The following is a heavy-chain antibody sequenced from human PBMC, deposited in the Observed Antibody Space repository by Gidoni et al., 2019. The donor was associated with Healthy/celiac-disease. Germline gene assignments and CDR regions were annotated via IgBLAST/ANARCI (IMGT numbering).Heavy chain of an antibody. CDR1: GGSISSSNW. CDR3: ARVRSRAGQGYPQPTWFDP. V-gene: IGHV4-4*02. CDR2: IYHSGST. D-gene: IGHD1-1*01. J-gene: IGHJ5*02. Sequence: QVQLQESGPGLVKPSGTLSLTCAAAGGSISSSNWWSWVRQPPGKGLEWIGEIYHSGSTNYNPSLKSRVTISVDKSKNQFSLKLSSVTAADTAVYYCARVRSRAGQGYPQPTWFDPWGQGTLVTVSS.